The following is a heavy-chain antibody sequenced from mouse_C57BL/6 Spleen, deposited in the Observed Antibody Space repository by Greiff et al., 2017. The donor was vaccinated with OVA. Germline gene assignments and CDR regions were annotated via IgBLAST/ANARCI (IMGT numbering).Heavy chain of an antibody. CDR2: IRNKANGYTS. Sequence: EVKLMESGAGLVQPGGSLSLSCAASGFNFTDYYMSWVRQPPGKALEWLGLIRNKANGYTSDHSASVKGRFTISRDNSQSILYLQMNALRAEDSATYYCASSPLDGNYGYYDMDYWGKGTSVTVSS. CDR1: GFNFTDYY. J-gene: IGHJ4*01. CDR3: ASSPLDGNYGYYDMDY. V-gene: IGHV7-3*01. D-gene: IGHD2-1*01.